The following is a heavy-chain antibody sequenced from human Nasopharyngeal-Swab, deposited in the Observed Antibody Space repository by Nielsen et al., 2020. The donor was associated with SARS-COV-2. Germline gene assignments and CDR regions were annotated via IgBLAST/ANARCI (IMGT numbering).Heavy chain of an antibody. Sequence: SETLSLTCTVSGGSVSSGSYYWSWIRQPPGKGLEWIGYIYYSGSTNYNPSLKSRVTISVDTSKNQFSLKLSSVTAADTAVYYCARGRIAAAGPFDYWGQGTLVTVSS. J-gene: IGHJ4*02. CDR1: GGSVSSGSYY. V-gene: IGHV4-61*01. CDR3: ARGRIAAAGPFDY. CDR2: IYYSGST. D-gene: IGHD6-13*01.